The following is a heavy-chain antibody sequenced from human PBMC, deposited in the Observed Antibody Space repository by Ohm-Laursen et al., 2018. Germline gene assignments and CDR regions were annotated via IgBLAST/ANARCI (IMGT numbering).Heavy chain of an antibody. V-gene: IGHV3-48*04. Sequence: SLRLSCAASGFTFTTYTMNWVRQAPGKGLEWISYISNVVSVTWYADSVKGRFTSSRDNAKNSLYLHMNSLRAEDTAVYYCAKGPVADYWGQGTLVTVSS. CDR1: GFTFTTYT. CDR3: AKGPVADY. J-gene: IGHJ4*02. D-gene: IGHD2-15*01. CDR2: ISNVVSVT.